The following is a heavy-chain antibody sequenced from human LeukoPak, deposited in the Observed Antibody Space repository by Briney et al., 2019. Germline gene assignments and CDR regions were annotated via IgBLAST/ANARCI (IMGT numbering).Heavy chain of an antibody. J-gene: IGHJ6*03. D-gene: IGHD1-7*01. V-gene: IGHV4-39*01. CDR1: SGSISRGNYY. CDR3: ATGGVELPHNYYYMDV. Sequence: SETLSLTCSVSSGSISRGNYYWGWIRQPPGERLEWIGRALFSGPTHYRPSLESRVTIFLDTSKNQLSLKLASVTAADTAVYYCATGGVELPHNYYYMDVWGKGTTVTVSS. CDR2: ALFSGPT.